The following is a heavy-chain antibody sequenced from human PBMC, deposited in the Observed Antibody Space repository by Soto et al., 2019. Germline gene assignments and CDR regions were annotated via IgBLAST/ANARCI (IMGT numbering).Heavy chain of an antibody. V-gene: IGHV1-18*01. Sequence: QVQLVQSGAEVKKPGASVKVSCKASGYTFTSYGISWVRQAPGQGLEWMGWISAYNGNTNYAQKLQGRVTMTTDTSTSTAYTELRSLRSDDTAVYYCARAPLPRIVRGVIILWFDPWDQGTLVAVSS. CDR1: GYTFTSYG. J-gene: IGHJ5*02. D-gene: IGHD3-10*02. CDR3: ARAPLPRIVRGVIILWFDP. CDR2: ISAYNGNT.